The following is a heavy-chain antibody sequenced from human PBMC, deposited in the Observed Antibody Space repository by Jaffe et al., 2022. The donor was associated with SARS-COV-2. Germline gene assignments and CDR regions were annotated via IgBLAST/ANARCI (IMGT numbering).Heavy chain of an antibody. V-gene: IGHV3-9*01. CDR3: AKDKRGVGAIHDAFDI. Sequence: EVQLVESGGGLVQPGRSLRLSCAASGFTFDDYAMHWVRQAPGKGLEWVSGISWNSGSIGYADSVKGRFTISRDNAKNSLYLQMNSLRAEDTALYYCAKDKRGVGAIHDAFDIWGQGTMVTVSS. CDR2: ISWNSGSI. D-gene: IGHD1-26*01. CDR1: GFTFDDYA. J-gene: IGHJ3*02.